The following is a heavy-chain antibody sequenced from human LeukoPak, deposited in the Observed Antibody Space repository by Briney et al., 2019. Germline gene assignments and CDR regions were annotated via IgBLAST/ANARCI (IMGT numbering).Heavy chain of an antibody. Sequence: GGSLRLSCAASGFTFSDHEMNWVRQAPGKGLEWLSYISRSSHTIFYADSVKGRFTISRDNAKNSLNLQMNSLRAEDTAVYYCARESAVTGKPPSFDYWGQATLVTVSS. V-gene: IGHV3-48*03. J-gene: IGHJ4*02. CDR3: ARESAVTGKPPSFDY. CDR2: ISRSSHTI. CDR1: GFTFSDHE. D-gene: IGHD2-21*02.